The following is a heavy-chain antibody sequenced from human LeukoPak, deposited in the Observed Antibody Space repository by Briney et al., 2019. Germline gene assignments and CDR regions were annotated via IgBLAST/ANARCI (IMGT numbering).Heavy chain of an antibody. D-gene: IGHD2-2*01. V-gene: IGHV4-59*13. Sequence: PSETLSLTCTVFHDSISTYSWSWIRQPPGKGLEWLGYVSYSGTTNYNPSLKSRVAMSVDTSKSQFSLTLRSVTAADTAVYYCAGRYCTSTMCYVGAVAGYEFWGQGALVTVSS. CDR2: VSYSGTT. CDR1: HDSISTYS. J-gene: IGHJ4*02. CDR3: AGRYCTSTMCYVGAVAGYEF.